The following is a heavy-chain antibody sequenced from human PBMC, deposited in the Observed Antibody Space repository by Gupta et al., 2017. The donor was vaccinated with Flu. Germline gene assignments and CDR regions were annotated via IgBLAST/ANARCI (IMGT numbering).Heavy chain of an antibody. CDR2: INHSGST. Sequence: GLEWIGEINHSGSTNYNPSLKSRVTISVDTSKNQFSLKLSSVTAADTAVYYCASHDVGYCSSTSCYTSPPQHWGQGTLVTVSS. V-gene: IGHV4-34*01. CDR3: ASHDVGYCSSTSCYTSPPQH. D-gene: IGHD2-2*02. J-gene: IGHJ1*01.